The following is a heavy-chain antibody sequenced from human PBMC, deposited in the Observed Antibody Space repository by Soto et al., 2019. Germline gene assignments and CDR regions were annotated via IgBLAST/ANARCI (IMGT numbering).Heavy chain of an antibody. J-gene: IGHJ6*02. D-gene: IGHD3-10*01. Sequence: SGRVSCGSSVHTFTIYGLLGWPVPPCPVLEWMGRMIPIFGTANYAQKFQGRVTITADESTSTAYMELSSLRSEETAVYYCARGHTMGRVVIITRIRYYYYGMDGWGQGTTVNLSS. V-gene: IGHV1-69*13. CDR3: ARGHTMGRVVIITRIRYYYYGMDG. CDR1: VHTFTIYG. CDR2: MIPIFGTA.